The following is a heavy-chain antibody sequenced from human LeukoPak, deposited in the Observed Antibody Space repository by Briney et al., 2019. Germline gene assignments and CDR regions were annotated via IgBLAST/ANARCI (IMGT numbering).Heavy chain of an antibody. V-gene: IGHV3-74*01. CDR1: GFTFSSYW. D-gene: IGHD1-26*01. J-gene: IGHJ4*02. Sequence: GGSLRLSCAASGFTFSSYWMHWVRHAPGKGLVWVSRINSDGSSTNYADSVKGRFTISRDNAKNSLYLQMNSLRAEDTAVYYCARDGSSGSYRIPADYWGQGTLVTVSS. CDR3: ARDGSSGSYRIPADY. CDR2: INSDGSST.